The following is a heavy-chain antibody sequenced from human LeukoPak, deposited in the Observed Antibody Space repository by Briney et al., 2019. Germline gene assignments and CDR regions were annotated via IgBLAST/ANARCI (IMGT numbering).Heavy chain of an antibody. J-gene: IGHJ4*02. Sequence: LPGGSLRLSCAASGFTFSSYAMSWVRQAPGKGLEWVSAISGSGGSTYYADSVKGRFTIPRDNSKNTLYLQMNSLRAEDTAVYYCAKGRIAAAGTHSDYWGQGTLVTVSS. CDR1: GFTFSSYA. D-gene: IGHD6-13*01. CDR2: ISGSGGST. CDR3: AKGRIAAAGTHSDY. V-gene: IGHV3-23*01.